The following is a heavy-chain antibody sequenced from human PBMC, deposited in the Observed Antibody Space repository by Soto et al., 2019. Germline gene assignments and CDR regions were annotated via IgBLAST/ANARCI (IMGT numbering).Heavy chain of an antibody. CDR3: ARAKAYYYGNGAMDV. J-gene: IGHJ6*02. D-gene: IGHD3-10*01. CDR2: MNPNSGNT. CDR1: GYTFTSYD. V-gene: IGHV1-8*01. Sequence: QVQLVQSGAEVKKPGASVKVSCKASGYTFTSYDINWVRQATGQGLEWMGWMNPNSGNTGYAQKFQGRVTMTRNTSIRTAYMELSSLRSEDTAVYYCARAKAYYYGNGAMDVWGQGTTVTVSS.